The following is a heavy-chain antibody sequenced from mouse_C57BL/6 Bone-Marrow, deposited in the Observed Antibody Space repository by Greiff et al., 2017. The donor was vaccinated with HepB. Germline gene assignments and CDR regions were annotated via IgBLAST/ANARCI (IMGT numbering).Heavy chain of an antibody. CDR3: TRDRRTTVVSYFDY. D-gene: IGHD1-1*01. CDR2: ISSGGDYI. Sequence: EVKLMESGEGLVKPGGSLKLSCAASGFTFSSYAMSWVRQTPEKRLEWVAYISSGGDYIYYADTVKGRFTISRDNARNTLYLQMSSLKSEDTAMYYCTRDRRTTVVSYFDYWGQGTTLTVSS. J-gene: IGHJ2*01. CDR1: GFTFSSYA. V-gene: IGHV5-9-1*02.